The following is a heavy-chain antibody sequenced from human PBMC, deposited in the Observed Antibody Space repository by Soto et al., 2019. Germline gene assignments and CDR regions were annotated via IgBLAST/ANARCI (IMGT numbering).Heavy chain of an antibody. CDR1: GFTFSSYG. CDR2: ISYDGSNK. Sequence: PGGSLRLSCAASGFTFSSYGMHWVRQAPGKGLEWVAVISYDGSNKYYADSVKGRFTISRDNSKNTLYLQMNSLRAEDTAVYYCAKDSVPAAPPGLTFDYWGLGTLVTVSS. CDR3: AKDSVPAAPPGLTFDY. D-gene: IGHD2-2*01. J-gene: IGHJ4*02. V-gene: IGHV3-30*18.